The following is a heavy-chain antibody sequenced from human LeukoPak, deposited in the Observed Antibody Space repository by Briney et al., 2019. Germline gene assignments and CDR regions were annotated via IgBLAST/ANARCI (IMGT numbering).Heavy chain of an antibody. CDR1: GFTFNTFN. CDR2: ITSGGDYI. D-gene: IGHD3-9*01. V-gene: IGHV3-21*01. J-gene: IGHJ4*02. Sequence: GGSLRLSCAASGFTFNTFNMNWVRQAPGKGLEWVSSITSGGDYIYYADSVKGRFTTSRNNAKNSLSLQLNSLRVEDTAVYYCARGHYDVLAASYKWTPDYWGQGTLVTVSS. CDR3: ARGHYDVLAASYKWTPDY.